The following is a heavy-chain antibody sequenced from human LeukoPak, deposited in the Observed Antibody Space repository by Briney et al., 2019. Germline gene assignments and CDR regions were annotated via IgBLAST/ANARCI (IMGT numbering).Heavy chain of an antibody. CDR3: AKDRRVTTSGFYFDY. CDR2: ISGSGGST. V-gene: IGHV3-23*01. CDR1: GFTFSSYA. Sequence: GGSLRLSCAASGFTFSSYAMSWVRQAPGKGLEWVSAISGSGGSTYYADSVKGRFTISRDNSKNTLYLQMNSLRAEDTAVYYCAKDRRVTTSGFYFDYWGQGTLVTVSS. J-gene: IGHJ4*02. D-gene: IGHD3-16*01.